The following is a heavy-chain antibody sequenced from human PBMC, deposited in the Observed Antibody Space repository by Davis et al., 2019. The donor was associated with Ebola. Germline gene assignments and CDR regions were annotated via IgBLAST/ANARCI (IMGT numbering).Heavy chain of an antibody. D-gene: IGHD3-9*01. CDR3: ARVIRYFDWQPPYYYYGMDV. CDR1: GGSISSSDYY. V-gene: IGHV3-11*04. CDR2: ISSSSSTI. J-gene: IGHJ6*04. Sequence: PSETLSLTCTVSGGSISSSDYYWGWIRQTPGKGLEWVSYISSSSSTIYYADSVKGRFTISRDNAKNSLYLQMNSLRDEDTAVYYCARVIRYFDWQPPYYYYGMDVWGKGTTVTVSS.